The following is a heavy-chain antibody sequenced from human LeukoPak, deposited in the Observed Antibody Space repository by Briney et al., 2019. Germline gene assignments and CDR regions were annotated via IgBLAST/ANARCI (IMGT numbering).Heavy chain of an antibody. CDR3: ARDFGRMSYDYVWGSYRYKTRPFFVY. D-gene: IGHD3-16*02. Sequence: ASVKLSCNVSGYTFTSSAMNWVRQPPGQGLEWMGWINTNTGNPTYAQGFTGRLVLSLDTSVSTAYLQISSLTAEDTAVYYCARDFGRMSYDYVWGSYRYKTRPFFVYWGQGTLVTVSS. CDR1: GYTFTSSA. CDR2: INTNTGNP. V-gene: IGHV7-4-1*02. J-gene: IGHJ4*02.